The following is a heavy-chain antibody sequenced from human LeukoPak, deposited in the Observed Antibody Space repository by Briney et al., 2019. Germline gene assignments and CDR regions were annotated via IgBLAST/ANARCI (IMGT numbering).Heavy chain of an antibody. CDR2: ISWNSGSI. D-gene: IGHD3-10*01. J-gene: IGHJ4*02. Sequence: PGGSLRLSCAASGFTFDDYAMHWVRQAPGKGLEWVSGISWNSGSIGYADSVKGRFTISRDNAKNSLYLQMNSLRAEDTALYYCAKDFGPWFYGSGSAGWWGQGTLVTVSS. V-gene: IGHV3-9*01. CDR1: GFTFDDYA. CDR3: AKDFGPWFYGSGSAGW.